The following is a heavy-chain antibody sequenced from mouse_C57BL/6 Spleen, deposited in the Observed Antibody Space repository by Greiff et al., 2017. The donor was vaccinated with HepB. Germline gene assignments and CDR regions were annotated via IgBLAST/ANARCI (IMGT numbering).Heavy chain of an antibody. D-gene: IGHD2-2*01. Sequence: EVQLVESGGGLVKPGGSLKLSCAASGFTFSSYAMSWVRQTPEKRLEWVATISAGGSYTYYPDNVKGRFTISRDNAKNNLYLQMSHLKSEDTAMYYCASYGCWFAYWGQGTLVTVSA. CDR3: ASYGCWFAY. J-gene: IGHJ3*01. V-gene: IGHV5-4*01. CDR1: GFTFSSYA. CDR2: ISAGGSYT.